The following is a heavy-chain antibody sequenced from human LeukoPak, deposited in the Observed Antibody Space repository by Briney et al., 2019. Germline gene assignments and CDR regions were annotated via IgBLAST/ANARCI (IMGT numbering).Heavy chain of an antibody. CDR3: ARHFGSSGYYRYYYMDV. D-gene: IGHD3-22*01. CDR2: IYYSGST. Sequence: SETLSLTCTVSGGSISSYYWSWIRQPPGKGLEWIGYIYYSGSTNYNPSLKSRVTISVDTSKNQFSLKLSSVTAADTAMYYCARHFGSSGYYRYYYMDVWGKGTTVTVSS. CDR1: GGSISSYY. V-gene: IGHV4-59*01. J-gene: IGHJ6*03.